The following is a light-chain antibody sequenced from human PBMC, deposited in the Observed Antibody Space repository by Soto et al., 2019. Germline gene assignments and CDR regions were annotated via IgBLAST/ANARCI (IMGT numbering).Light chain of an antibody. J-gene: IGLJ1*01. Sequence: SVLTQAASVSGSPGQSITISCTGTSSDVGSYNLVSWYQQRPGQAPKLIIYEGNKRPSGVSNRFSASKSANTASLTISGLQAEDEADYYCCSYAGSSTVYVFGTGTKVTVL. V-gene: IGLV2-23*01. CDR3: CSYAGSSTVYV. CDR2: EGN. CDR1: SSDVGSYNL.